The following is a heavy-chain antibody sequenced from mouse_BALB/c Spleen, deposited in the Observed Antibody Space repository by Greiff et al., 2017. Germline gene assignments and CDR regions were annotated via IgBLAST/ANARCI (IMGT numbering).Heavy chain of an antibody. Sequence: EVKLVESGGGLVKPGGSLKLSCAASGFTFSSYAMSWVRQSPEKRLEWVAEISSGGSYTYYPDTVTGRFTISRDNAKNTLYLEMSSLRSEDTAMYYCARTGDYAAYAMDYWGQGTSVTVSS. CDR2: ISSGGSYT. CDR3: ARTGDYAAYAMDY. D-gene: IGHD2-4*01. V-gene: IGHV5-9-4*01. CDR1: GFTFSSYA. J-gene: IGHJ4*01.